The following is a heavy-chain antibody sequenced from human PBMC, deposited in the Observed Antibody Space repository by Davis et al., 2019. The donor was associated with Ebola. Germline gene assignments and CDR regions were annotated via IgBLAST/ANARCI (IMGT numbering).Heavy chain of an antibody. Sequence: ESLKISCAASGFTVSSNYMSWVRQAPGKGLEWIGEINHSGSTNYNPSLKSRVTISVDTSKNQFSLKLSSVTAADTAVYYCARGGWGYCSSTSCYRPSGYGMDVWGQGTTVTVSS. D-gene: IGHD2-2*01. CDR2: INHSGST. V-gene: IGHV4-34*01. J-gene: IGHJ6*02. CDR1: GFTVSSNY. CDR3: ARGGWGYCSSTSCYRPSGYGMDV.